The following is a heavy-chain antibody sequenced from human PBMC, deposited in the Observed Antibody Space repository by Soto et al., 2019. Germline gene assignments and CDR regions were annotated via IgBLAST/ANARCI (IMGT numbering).Heavy chain of an antibody. V-gene: IGHV1-24*01. CDR2: FDPEDGET. CDR3: ATDKAFFGELFTKANAFDI. J-gene: IGHJ3*02. D-gene: IGHD3-10*01. Sequence: ASVKVSCKVSGYTLTELSMHWVRQAPGKGLEWMGGFDPEDGETIYAQKFQGRVTMTEDTSTDTAYMELSSLRSEDTAVYYCATDKAFFGELFTKANAFDIWGQGTMVTVSS. CDR1: GYTLTELS.